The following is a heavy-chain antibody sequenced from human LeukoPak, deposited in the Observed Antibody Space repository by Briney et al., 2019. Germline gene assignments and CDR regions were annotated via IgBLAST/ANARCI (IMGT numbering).Heavy chain of an antibody. J-gene: IGHJ5*02. CDR1: GFTFSSYA. D-gene: IGHD1-1*01. V-gene: IGHV3-30-3*01. CDR2: ISYDGSNK. CDR3: ARVQLSAEGGELDP. Sequence: PGGSLTLSCAASGFTFSSYAMHWVRQAPGKGLEWVAVISYDGSNKYYADSVKGRFTISRDNSKNTLFLEMKSLRAEDTAVYYCARVQLSAEGGELDPWGQGTLVIVSS.